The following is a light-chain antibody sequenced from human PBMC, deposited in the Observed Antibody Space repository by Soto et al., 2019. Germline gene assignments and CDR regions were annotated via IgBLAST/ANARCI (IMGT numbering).Light chain of an antibody. CDR3: QSYDTGLSGVV. CDR1: SSNIGAGYD. J-gene: IGLJ2*01. V-gene: IGLV1-40*01. Sequence: QAVVTQPPSVSGAPGQTVTISCTGSSSNIGAGYDVHWYQQLPGTAPKLLIFGNSNRPSGVPDRFSGSKSGTSASLAITGLQAEDDADHYCQSYDTGLSGVVFGGGTKLTVL. CDR2: GNS.